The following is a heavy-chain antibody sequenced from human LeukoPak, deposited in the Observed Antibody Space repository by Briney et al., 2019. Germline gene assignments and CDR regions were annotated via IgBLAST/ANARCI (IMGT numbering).Heavy chain of an antibody. CDR1: GFTFSNYA. J-gene: IGHJ4*02. V-gene: IGHV3-23*01. Sequence: GGSLRLSCAASGFTFSNYAVNWVRQAPGKGLEWVSTITGSGGSTFYADSVKGRFTISRDNSMDTLYLQMSSLRAEDTAVYYCAKDDGDFWSGYPKYWGQGTLVTVSS. CDR3: AKDDGDFWSGYPKY. CDR2: ITGSGGST. D-gene: IGHD3-3*01.